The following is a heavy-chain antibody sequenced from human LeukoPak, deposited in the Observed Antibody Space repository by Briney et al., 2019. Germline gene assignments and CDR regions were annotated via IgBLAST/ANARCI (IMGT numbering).Heavy chain of an antibody. CDR3: AELGITMIGGV. CDR1: GLTVSSNY. D-gene: IGHD3-10*02. J-gene: IGHJ6*04. V-gene: IGHV3-11*04. CDR2: ISSSGSTI. Sequence: GGSLRLSCAASGLTVSSNYMSWVRQAPGKGLEWVSYISSSGSTIYYADSVKGRFAISRDNAQNSLYLQMNSLRAEDTAVYYCAELGITMIGGVWGKGTTVTISS.